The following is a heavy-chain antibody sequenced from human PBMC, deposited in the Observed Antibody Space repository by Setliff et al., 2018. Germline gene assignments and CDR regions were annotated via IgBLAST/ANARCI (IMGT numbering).Heavy chain of an antibody. CDR2: IYPGDSDT. D-gene: IGHD6-6*01. CDR3: ARSRSSSPWNNWFDP. CDR1: GYSFTSYW. V-gene: IGHV5-51*01. Sequence: GESLKISCKGSGYSFTSYWIGWVRQMPGKGLEWMGIIYPGDSDTRYSPSFQGQVTISADKSISTAYLQWSSLKASDTAMYHCARSRSSSPWNNWFDPWGQGTMVTVPQ. J-gene: IGHJ5*01.